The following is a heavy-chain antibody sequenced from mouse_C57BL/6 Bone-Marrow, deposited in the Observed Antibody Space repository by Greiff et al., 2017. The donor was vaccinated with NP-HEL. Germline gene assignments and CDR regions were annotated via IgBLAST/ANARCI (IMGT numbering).Heavy chain of an antibody. CDR3: ARYGIYYYAMDD. Sequence: EVQLVESGGGLVQPGGSLSLSCAASGFTFTDYYMSWVRQPPGKALEWLGFIRNKANGYTTEYSASVKGRFTITRDNSQSILYLQMNALRAEDSATYYCARYGIYYYAMDDWGQGTSVTVSS. V-gene: IGHV7-3*01. J-gene: IGHJ4*01. CDR1: GFTFTDYY. CDR2: IRNKANGYTT.